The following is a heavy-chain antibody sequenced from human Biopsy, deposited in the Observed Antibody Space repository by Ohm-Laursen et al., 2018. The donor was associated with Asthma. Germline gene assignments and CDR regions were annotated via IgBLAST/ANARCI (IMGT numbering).Heavy chain of an antibody. CDR1: GGSISRDY. D-gene: IGHD2-21*02. Sequence: SQTLSLTCTVSGGSISRDYWSWIRQPPGKGLESIGHVYYSGSTNYNPSLKSRVTISIDASKNQFSLKLTSVTAADTAVYYCARGVDRVTGLLDHFDSWGQGTLVTVSS. V-gene: IGHV4-59*01. J-gene: IGHJ4*02. CDR2: VYYSGST. CDR3: ARGVDRVTGLLDHFDS.